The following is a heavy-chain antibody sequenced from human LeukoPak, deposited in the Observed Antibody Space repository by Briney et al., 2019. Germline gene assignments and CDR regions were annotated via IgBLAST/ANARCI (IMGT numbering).Heavy chain of an antibody. CDR2: TYLGGSDT. J-gene: IGHJ3*02. D-gene: IGHD3-22*01. CDR1: GNSFTTYW. V-gene: IGHV5-51*01. Sequence: LGESLKISCKGSGNSFTTYWIGWVPQMSGKGLEWMGITYLGGSDTRYSPSFQGQVTISADKSISTAYLHWSSLKASDTAMYYCVRPASSGYSPDVFATWGQGTLVTVSS. CDR3: VRPASSGYSPDVFAT.